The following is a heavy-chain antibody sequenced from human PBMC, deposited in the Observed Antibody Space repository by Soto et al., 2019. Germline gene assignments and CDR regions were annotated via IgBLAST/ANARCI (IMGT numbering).Heavy chain of an antibody. J-gene: IGHJ4*02. D-gene: IGHD1-26*01. CDR2: ITPIFGTA. CDR3: ATGLVGPTLERDY. CDR1: GGTFSSYA. Sequence: QVQLVQSGAEVKKPGSSVKVSCKASGGTFSSYAISWVRQAPGQGLEWMGGITPIFGTANSAQKFQGRVTITADESTSTAYMELSSLRAEDTAVDYCATGLVGPTLERDYWGQGTLVTVSS. V-gene: IGHV1-69*01.